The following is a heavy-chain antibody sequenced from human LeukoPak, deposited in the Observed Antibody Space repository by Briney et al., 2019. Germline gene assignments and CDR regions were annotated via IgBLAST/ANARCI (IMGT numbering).Heavy chain of an antibody. J-gene: IGHJ4*02. CDR2: INISGST. D-gene: IGHD2-2*01. Sequence: SETLSLTCTVSGGSISSGSYYWSWIRQPAGKGLEWIGRINISGSTNYNPSLKSRATISVDTSKNQFSLKLSSVTAADTAVYYCARLSYCSSTSCSNGVYFDYWGQGTLVTVSS. CDR1: GGSISSGSYY. V-gene: IGHV4-61*02. CDR3: ARLSYCSSTSCSNGVYFDY.